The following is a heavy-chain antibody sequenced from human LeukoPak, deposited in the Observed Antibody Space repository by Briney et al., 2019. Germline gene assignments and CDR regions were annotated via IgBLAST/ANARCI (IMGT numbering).Heavy chain of an antibody. J-gene: IGHJ6*02. CDR1: GGTFSSYA. V-gene: IGHV1-69*04. CDR2: IIPIFGIA. Sequence: SVKVSCKASGGTFSSYAISWVRQAPGQGLEWMGRIIPIFGIANYAQKFQGRVTITADKSTSTAYMKLSSLRSEDTAVYYCAQGSLRFLNGMDVWGQGTTVTVSS. D-gene: IGHD3-3*01. CDR3: AQGSLRFLNGMDV.